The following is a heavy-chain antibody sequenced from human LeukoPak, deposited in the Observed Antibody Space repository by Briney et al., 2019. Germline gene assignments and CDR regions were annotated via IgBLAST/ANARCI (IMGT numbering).Heavy chain of an antibody. V-gene: IGHV1-3*01. D-gene: IGHD3-10*01. CDR1: GYTFTSYA. J-gene: IGHJ4*02. Sequence: ASVKVSCKASGYTFTSYAMHWVRQAPGQRLEWMGWINAGNGNTKYSQQFQGRVTMTTDTSTSTAYMERRSLRSDDTAVYYCARATVTMVRGVHSYYFDNWGQRTLFTVSS. CDR3: ARATVTMVRGVHSYYFDN. CDR2: INAGNGNT.